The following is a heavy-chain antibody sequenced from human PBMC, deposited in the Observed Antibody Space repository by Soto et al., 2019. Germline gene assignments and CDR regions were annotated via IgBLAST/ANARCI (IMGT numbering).Heavy chain of an antibody. J-gene: IGHJ4*02. CDR1: GFTFSLYS. V-gene: IGHV3-21*01. CDR2: ISSSSSYI. D-gene: IGHD3-22*01. CDR3: LRARATDSRPDY. Sequence: GGSLRLSCAASGFTFSLYSMIWVRQAPGKGLEWVSSISSSSSYIYYADSMKGRFTLSRDNAQNSLYLQMNSLRVDDTAVYYCLRARATDSRPDYWGQGPLVTVSS.